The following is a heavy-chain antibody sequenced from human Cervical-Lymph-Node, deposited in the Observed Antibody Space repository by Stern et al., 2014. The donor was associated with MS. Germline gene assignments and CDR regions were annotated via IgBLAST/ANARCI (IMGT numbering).Heavy chain of an antibody. J-gene: IGHJ4*02. CDR1: GDSIKNYY. V-gene: IGHV4-59*08. Sequence: QVQLVESGPTLVKPSETLSLTCTVSGDSIKNYYWSWIRQPPGKGLEWIGYIYYSGSTDYNPSLKSRVSISLDTSQKQFSLRLSFVTAADTAVYYCARHWLPPYFDYWGQGTLVTVSS. D-gene: IGHD6-19*01. CDR3: ARHWLPPYFDY. CDR2: IYYSGST.